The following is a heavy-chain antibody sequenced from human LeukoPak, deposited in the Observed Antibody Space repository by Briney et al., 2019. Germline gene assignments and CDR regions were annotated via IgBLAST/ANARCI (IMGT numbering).Heavy chain of an antibody. CDR2: IRSDGTTK. CDR3: AKDRVDNDNADY. CDR1: GFTFSTFA. V-gene: IGHV3-30*02. D-gene: IGHD1-1*01. Sequence: GGSLRLSCAASGFTFSTFAMHWVRQAPGKGLEWVAYIRSDGTTKYYADSVKGRFTVSRDNSKNTFYLQMNSLRPEDTAVFYCAKDRVDNDNADYWGQGTLVTVSS. J-gene: IGHJ4*02.